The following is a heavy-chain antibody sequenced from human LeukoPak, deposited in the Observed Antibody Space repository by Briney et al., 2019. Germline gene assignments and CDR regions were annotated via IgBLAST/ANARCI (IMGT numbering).Heavy chain of an antibody. V-gene: IGHV3-21*01. CDR1: GFTFSSYS. J-gene: IGHJ2*01. CDR3: AGELRDWYFDL. CDR2: ISSSSSYI. D-gene: IGHD5-12*01. Sequence: GGSLRLSCAASGFTFSSYSMNWVRQAPGKGLAWVSSISSSSSYIYYVDSVKGRFTISRDNAKNSLYLQMNSLRAEDTAVYYCAGELRDWYFDLWGRGTLVTVSS.